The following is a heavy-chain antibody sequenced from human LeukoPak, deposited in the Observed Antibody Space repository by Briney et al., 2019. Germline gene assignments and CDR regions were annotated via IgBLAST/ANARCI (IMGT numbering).Heavy chain of an antibody. V-gene: IGHV4-59*08. CDR2: SYNSGST. CDR3: ARHGGSYSFDY. D-gene: IGHD1-26*01. Sequence: SETLSLTCTVSGGSISGYYWSWIRQPPGKGLEWIGYSYNSGSTNYNPSLKSRVTISIDTSKNQFSLKLSSVTAADTAVYYCARHGGSYSFDYWGQGTLVTDSS. CDR1: GGSISGYY. J-gene: IGHJ4*02.